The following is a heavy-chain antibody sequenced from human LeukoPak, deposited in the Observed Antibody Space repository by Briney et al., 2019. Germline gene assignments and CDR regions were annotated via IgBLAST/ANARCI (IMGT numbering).Heavy chain of an antibody. CDR3: ARGIRYTVDY. CDR1: GFTFSSYD. J-gene: IGHJ4*02. D-gene: IGHD1-14*01. CDR2: IGTGGAT. V-gene: IGHV3-13*01. Sequence: GGSLRLSCAASGFTFSSYDMHWVRQTTGKGLEWVSGIGTGGATFYPGSVKGRFTISRENAKNSLYLQMNNLRVGDTAVYYCARGIRYTVDYWGQGTLVTVSS.